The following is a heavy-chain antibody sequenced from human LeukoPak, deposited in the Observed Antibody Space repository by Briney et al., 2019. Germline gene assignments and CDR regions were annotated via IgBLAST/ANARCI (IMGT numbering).Heavy chain of an antibody. CDR1: GFTLSSYA. D-gene: IGHD3-10*01. Sequence: PGGSLRLSCAASGFTLSSYAMSWVRQAPGKGLEWIGRILSKTSGEATEYAAPVKARFTISRDDSKNMVYLQMNSLKTEDTAVYYCTWRGASFDYWGRGTLVTVSS. CDR3: TWRGASFDY. V-gene: IGHV3-15*01. CDR2: ILSKTSGEAT. J-gene: IGHJ4*02.